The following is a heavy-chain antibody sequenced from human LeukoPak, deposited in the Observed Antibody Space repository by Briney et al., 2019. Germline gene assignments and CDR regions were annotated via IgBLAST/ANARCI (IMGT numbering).Heavy chain of an antibody. CDR1: GGSISSYY. V-gene: IGHV4-59*01. CDR3: ARRASIAARLHYYYMDV. D-gene: IGHD6-6*01. CDR2: IYYSGST. Sequence: SETLSLTCTVSGGSISSYYWSWIRQSPGKGLEWIGYIYYSGSTNYNPSLKSRVTISVDTSKNQFSLKLSSVTAADTAVYYCARRASIAARLHYYYMDVWGKGTTVTVSS. J-gene: IGHJ6*03.